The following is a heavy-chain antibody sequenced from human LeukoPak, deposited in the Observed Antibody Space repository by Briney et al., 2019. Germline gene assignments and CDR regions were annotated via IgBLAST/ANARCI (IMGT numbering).Heavy chain of an antibody. CDR3: AKGGSSSWSNYYYYMDV. Sequence: GRSLRLSCAASGFTFDDYAMHWVRHAPGKGLEWVSGISWNSDSIGYADSVKGRFTISRDNAKNSLYLQMNSLRAADMALYYCAKGGSSSWSNYYYYMDVWGKGTTVTVSS. CDR2: ISWNSDSI. J-gene: IGHJ6*03. V-gene: IGHV3-9*03. CDR1: GFTFDDYA. D-gene: IGHD6-13*01.